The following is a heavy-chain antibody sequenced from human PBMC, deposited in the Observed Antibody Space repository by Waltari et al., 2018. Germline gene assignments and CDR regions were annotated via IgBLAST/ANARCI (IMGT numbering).Heavy chain of an antibody. Sequence: QVQLVQSGAEVKKPGASVKVSCKVSGYTLTELSRHWVRQAPGKGLEWMGGFDPEDGETIYAQKFQGRVTRTEDTSTDTAYMELSSLRSEDTAVYYCATGKRWLQLGAFDIWGQGTMVTVSS. CDR3: ATGKRWLQLGAFDI. J-gene: IGHJ3*02. CDR1: GYTLTELS. CDR2: FDPEDGET. V-gene: IGHV1-24*01. D-gene: IGHD5-12*01.